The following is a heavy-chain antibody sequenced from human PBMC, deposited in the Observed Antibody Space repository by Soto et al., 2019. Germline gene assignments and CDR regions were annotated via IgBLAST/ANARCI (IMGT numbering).Heavy chain of an antibody. J-gene: IGHJ6*03. V-gene: IGHV3-23*01. CDR1: GFTVSSYA. Sequence: EVQLLESGGGLVQSGGSLRLSCAASGFTVSSYAMSWVRQAPGKGLEWVSAIGGSGSTYSADSVKGRFTISRDSSKNTVYLEMNSLRAEDTAVYYCAKALRFTFTTGYYMDVWGRGTTVTVSS. D-gene: IGHD3-16*01. CDR3: AKALRFTFTTGYYMDV. CDR2: IGGSGST.